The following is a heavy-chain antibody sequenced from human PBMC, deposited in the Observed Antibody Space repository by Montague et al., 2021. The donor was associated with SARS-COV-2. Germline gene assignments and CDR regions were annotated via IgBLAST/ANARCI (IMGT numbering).Heavy chain of an antibody. CDR2: ISGSGGTT. D-gene: IGHD3-22*01. V-gene: IGHV3-23*01. CDR1: GFPFSYYA. Sequence: SLRLSCAASGFPFSYYAMSWVRQAPGKGLEWVTTISGSGGTTYYADSVKGRFTISRDNSKNKLYLRMNSLRTDDTTVYYCAKAHYYDSSGYYFWGQGTLVTVSS. CDR3: AKAHYYDSSGYYF. J-gene: IGHJ4*02.